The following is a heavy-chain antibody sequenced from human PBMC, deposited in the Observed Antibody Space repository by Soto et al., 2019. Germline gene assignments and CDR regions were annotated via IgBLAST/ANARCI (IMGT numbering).Heavy chain of an antibody. V-gene: IGHV1-18*01. CDR1: GYTFTTYD. CDR2: ISAYDGNT. CDR3: ARYTSSWTLDY. D-gene: IGHD6-13*01. J-gene: IGHJ4*02. Sequence: QVHLVQSGAEVKKPGASVKVSCKASGYTFTTYDINWVRQAPGQGLEWMGWISAYDGNTNYAQKLQGRVTMTTDTSTSTAYMELRSLRSDDTAVYYCARYTSSWTLDYWGQGSLVTVSS.